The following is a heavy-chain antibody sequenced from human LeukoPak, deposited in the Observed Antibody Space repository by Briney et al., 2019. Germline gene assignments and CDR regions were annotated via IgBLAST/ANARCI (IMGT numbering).Heavy chain of an antibody. CDR2: IKQDGSEK. CDR3: ARAPPQYYYDSSGYIYFDY. CDR1: GFTFSRFW. J-gene: IGHJ4*02. D-gene: IGHD3-22*01. V-gene: IGHV3-7*01. Sequence: GGSLRLSCAASGFTFSRFWMSWVRQAPGKGLEWMANIKQDGSEKYYVDSVKGRFTISRDNAKNSLYLQMNSLRAEDTAVYYCARAPPQYYYDSSGYIYFDYWGQGTLVTVSS.